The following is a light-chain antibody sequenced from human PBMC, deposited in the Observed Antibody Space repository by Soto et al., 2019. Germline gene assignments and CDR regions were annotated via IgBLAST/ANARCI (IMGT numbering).Light chain of an antibody. Sequence: EIVLTQSPATLSLSPGERATLSCRASQSVSSYLAWYQQKPGQAPRLLIYDASNRATGIQARFSGSGSGTDFNLTISSLEPEDFAIYYCQQRSNWPPAFGQRTKLEIK. V-gene: IGKV3-11*01. CDR3: QQRSNWPPA. CDR2: DAS. J-gene: IGKJ2*01. CDR1: QSVSSY.